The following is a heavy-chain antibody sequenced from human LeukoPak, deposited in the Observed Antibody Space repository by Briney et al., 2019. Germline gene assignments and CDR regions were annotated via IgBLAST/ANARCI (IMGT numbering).Heavy chain of an antibody. CDR3: ARYITIFGVVSYYFDY. D-gene: IGHD3-3*01. V-gene: IGHV4-59*08. J-gene: IGHJ4*02. CDR2: IYYSGNT. Sequence: SETLSLTCTVSGGSISSYYWSWIRQPPGKGLEWIGYIYYSGNTNYNPSLKSRVTISVDTSKNQFSLKLSSVTAADTAVYYCARYITIFGVVSYYFDYWGQGTLVTVSS. CDR1: GGSISSYY.